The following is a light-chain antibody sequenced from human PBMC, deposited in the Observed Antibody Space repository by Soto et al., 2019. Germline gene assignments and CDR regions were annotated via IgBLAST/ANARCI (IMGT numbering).Light chain of an antibody. CDR1: QSLVHGDGNTY. V-gene: IGKV2-24*01. CDR3: AQFTLFPRT. J-gene: IGKJ1*01. Sequence: DIVLTQTPLSSSVTLGQPASISCSSSQSLVHGDGNTYLSWLQQRPGQPPRLLIYRVSNRFSGVPDTFSVSGGGTDFTLKLDRVEPEDVGIYYCAQFTLFPRTFGQGTKVEIK. CDR2: RVS.